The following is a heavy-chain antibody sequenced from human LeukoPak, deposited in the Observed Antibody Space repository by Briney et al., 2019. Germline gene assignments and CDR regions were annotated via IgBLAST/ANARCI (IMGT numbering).Heavy chain of an antibody. CDR3: AKSSGSYAEYFQH. D-gene: IGHD1-26*01. CDR1: GFTFSSYS. Sequence: GGSLRLSCAASGFTFSSYSMNWVRQAPGKGLEWVSYISTSSSTIYYADSVKGRFTISRDNSKNTLYLQMNSLRAEDTAVYYCAKSSGSYAEYFQHWGQGTLVTVSS. J-gene: IGHJ1*01. CDR2: ISTSSSTI. V-gene: IGHV3-48*01.